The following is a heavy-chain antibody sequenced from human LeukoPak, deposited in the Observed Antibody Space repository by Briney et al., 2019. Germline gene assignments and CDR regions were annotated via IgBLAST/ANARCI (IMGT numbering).Heavy chain of an antibody. CDR1: GGSISSSSYY. V-gene: IGHV4-39*01. Sequence: SETLSLTCTVSGGSISSSSYYWGWIRQPPGKGLEWIGSINYSGSTYYNPSLKSRVTISVDTSKNQFSLKLSSVTAADTAVYYCAREIAAAADYWGQGTLVTVSS. CDR3: AREIAAAADY. CDR2: INYSGST. D-gene: IGHD6-13*01. J-gene: IGHJ4*02.